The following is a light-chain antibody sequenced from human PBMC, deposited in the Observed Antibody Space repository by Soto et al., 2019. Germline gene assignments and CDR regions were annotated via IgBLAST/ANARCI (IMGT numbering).Light chain of an antibody. J-gene: IGKJ5*01. CDR3: QPFGDLTFI. V-gene: IGKV1-33*01. CDR1: QDINNY. CDR2: DAS. Sequence: DIKMTQSPSSLSASVGDRVTITCQASQDINNYLNWYQQKPGQAPKLLIYDASGLEVGVPSRFSPSGSGTHFTLTISGLQPEDSETYYCQPFGDLTFILGQGTGPEIK.